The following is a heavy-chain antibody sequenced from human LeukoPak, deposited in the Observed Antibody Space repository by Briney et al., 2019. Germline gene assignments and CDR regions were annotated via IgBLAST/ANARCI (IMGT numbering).Heavy chain of an antibody. CDR2: ISGSGGTT. V-gene: IGHV3-23*01. Sequence: GGSLRLSCAASGFTFSSYAMYWVRQAPGKGLEWVSTISGSGGTTYYADSVKGRFTISRDNSKNTLYLQMNSLRAEDTAVYYCARGSVRGVERAFDIWGQGTTVTVSS. D-gene: IGHD1-1*01. J-gene: IGHJ3*02. CDR3: ARGSVRGVERAFDI. CDR1: GFTFSSYA.